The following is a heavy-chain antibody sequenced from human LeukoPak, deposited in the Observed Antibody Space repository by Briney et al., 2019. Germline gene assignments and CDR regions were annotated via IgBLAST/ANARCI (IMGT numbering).Heavy chain of an antibody. CDR2: IYGNGTT. V-gene: IGHV4-4*07. J-gene: IGHJ6*03. Sequence: SETLSLTCAVSGGSITRYYWSWIRQPAGRGLEGIGRIYGNGTTFYNPSLKSRVTVSVDTSKNDVFLKLNSVTAADTAVYYCARDPGSYLYYYMDVWGKGATVTVSS. D-gene: IGHD2-15*01. CDR1: GGSITRYY. CDR3: ARDPGSYLYYYMDV.